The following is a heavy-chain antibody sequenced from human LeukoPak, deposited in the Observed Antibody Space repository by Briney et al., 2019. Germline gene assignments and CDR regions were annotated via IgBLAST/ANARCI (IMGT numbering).Heavy chain of an antibody. CDR2: IYSDGST. CDR3: ATIVPDVTATSTFDF. V-gene: IGHV3-66*01. D-gene: IGHD2-15*01. Sequence: GGSLRLSCAASGFTVSTNYMSWVRQVPGKGLEWVSVIYSDGSTYSADSVRGRFTISRDNSKNTVCLQMNSLRAEDTAVYYCATIVPDVTATSTFDFWGQGTLVTVSS. CDR1: GFTVSTNY. J-gene: IGHJ4*02.